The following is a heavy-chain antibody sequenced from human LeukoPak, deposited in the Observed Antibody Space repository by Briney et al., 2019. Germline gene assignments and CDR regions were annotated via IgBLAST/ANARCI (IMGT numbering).Heavy chain of an antibody. CDR2: ISGSGGST. Sequence: GGSLRLSCAASGFTFSNYAMSWVRQAPGKGLKWVSAISGSGGSTYYADSVKGRFTISRDNSKNTLYLQMDSLRAEDTAVYYCARAPTDVDTDPNDAFDIWGQGTMVTVSS. CDR1: GFTFSNYA. J-gene: IGHJ3*02. CDR3: ARAPTDVDTDPNDAFDI. D-gene: IGHD5-18*01. V-gene: IGHV3-23*01.